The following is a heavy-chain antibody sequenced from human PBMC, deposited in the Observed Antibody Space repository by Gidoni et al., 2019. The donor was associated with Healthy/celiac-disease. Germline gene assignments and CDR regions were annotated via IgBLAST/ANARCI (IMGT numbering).Heavy chain of an antibody. CDR1: GFTFSSYG. V-gene: IGHV3-33*01. D-gene: IGHD3-3*01. CDR2: IWYDGSNK. Sequence: QVQLVESGGGVVQPGRSLRLSCAASGFTFSSYGMHWVRQAPGKGLEWVAVIWYDGSNKYYADSVKGRFTISRDNSKNTLYLQMNSLRAEDTAVYYCARGWAYDFWSGYYEGGDIIDYWGQGTLVTVSS. CDR3: ARGWAYDFWSGYYEGGDIIDY. J-gene: IGHJ4*02.